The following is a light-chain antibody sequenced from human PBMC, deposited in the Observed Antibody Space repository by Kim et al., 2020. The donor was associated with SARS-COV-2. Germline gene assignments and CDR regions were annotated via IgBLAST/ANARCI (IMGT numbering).Light chain of an antibody. CDR2: DDN. Sequence: GQKVTISCSGWNPNIGINYVYWYQHLPGTAPKLVIFDDNRRPSGIPDRFSASKSGTSATLDIFGLQTEDEAHYYCGAWDNTLSVGVFGGGTQLTVL. CDR1: NPNIGINY. J-gene: IGLJ2*01. V-gene: IGLV1-51*01. CDR3: GAWDNTLSVGV.